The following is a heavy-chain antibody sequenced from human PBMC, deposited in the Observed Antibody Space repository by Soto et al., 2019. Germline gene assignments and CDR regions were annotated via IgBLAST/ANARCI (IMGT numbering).Heavy chain of an antibody. J-gene: IGHJ4*02. CDR1: GFSLSNAGMG. V-gene: IGHV2-26*01. CDR3: ARSKERAYRPMGF. CDR2: IFSNDEK. D-gene: IGHD3-10*01. Sequence: QVTLKESGTVLVKPTETLTLTCTVSGFSLSNAGMGVSWIRQPPGKALEWLAHIFSNDEKTYNTSLKSRLTISKDTSKSQVVLIMTNMNPADTATYFGARSKERAYRPMGFWGQGALVTVSS.